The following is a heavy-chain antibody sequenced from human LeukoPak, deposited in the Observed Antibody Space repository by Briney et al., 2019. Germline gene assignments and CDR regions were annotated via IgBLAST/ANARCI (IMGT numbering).Heavy chain of an antibody. V-gene: IGHV3-48*03. CDR3: ARVQAGYFDY. Sequence: PGGSLRLSCAASGFTFSSYEMNWVRQAPGKGLEWVSYISSSGSTIYYADSVKGRFTISRDSAKNSLYLQMNSLRAEDTAVYYCARVQAGYFDYWGQGTLVTVSS. CDR2: ISSSGSTI. D-gene: IGHD6-19*01. CDR1: GFTFSSYE. J-gene: IGHJ4*02.